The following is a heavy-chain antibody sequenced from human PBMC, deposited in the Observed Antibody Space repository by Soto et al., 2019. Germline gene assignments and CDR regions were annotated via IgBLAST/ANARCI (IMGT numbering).Heavy chain of an antibody. CDR3: ARPSPRDTAMVTAFGY. CDR2: ISSSGSTI. CDR1: GFTFSDYY. D-gene: IGHD5-18*01. V-gene: IGHV3-11*01. J-gene: IGHJ4*02. Sequence: GGSLRLSCAASGFTFSDYYMSWIRQAPGKGLEWVSYISSSGSTIYYADSVKGRFTISRDNAKNSLYLQMNSLRAEDTAVYYCARPSPRDTAMVTAFGYWGQGTLVTVSS.